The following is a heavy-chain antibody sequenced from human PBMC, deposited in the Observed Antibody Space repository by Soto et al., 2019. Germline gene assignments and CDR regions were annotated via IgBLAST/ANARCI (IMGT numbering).Heavy chain of an antibody. Sequence: QVQLQQWGAGLLKPSETLSLTCAVYGGSFSGYYWSWIRQPPGKGLEWIGEINHSGSTNYNPSLRSRVTISVDTSKDQFSLKLSSVTAAATAVYYCARRFSWGLTTFTFYYFDYWGQGTLVTVSS. V-gene: IGHV4-34*01. J-gene: IGHJ4*02. D-gene: IGHD7-27*01. CDR3: ARRFSWGLTTFTFYYFDY. CDR2: INHSGST. CDR1: GGSFSGYY.